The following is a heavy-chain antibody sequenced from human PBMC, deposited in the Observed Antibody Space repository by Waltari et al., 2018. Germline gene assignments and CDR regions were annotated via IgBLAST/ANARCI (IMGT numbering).Heavy chain of an antibody. V-gene: IGHV1-69-2*01. CDR2: MDPEDGET. CDR1: GYTFMDYF. J-gene: IGHJ4*02. Sequence: EVELVQSGAEVKKPGATVKISCKASGYTFMDYFMHWVQQAPGKGVEWRGRMDPEDGETVYAEKFQGRVTITADTSTDTAYMELSSLTSGDTAVYYCAPLPGGSGQTFDYWGQGTLVTVSS. D-gene: IGHD3-10*01. CDR3: APLPGGSGQTFDY.